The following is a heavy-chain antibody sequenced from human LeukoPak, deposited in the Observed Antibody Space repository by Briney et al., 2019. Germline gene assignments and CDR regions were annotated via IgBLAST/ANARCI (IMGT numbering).Heavy chain of an antibody. CDR1: GCSVSSSNYY. Sequence: SETLSLTCTASGCSVSSSNYYWSWIRQPPGKGLEWVGFFSYNVHSDYNPSLKSRVTISVDTSKNQFSLRLSSVTAADTAIYYCARVSVAGTGPDYWGQGAQVTVSS. D-gene: IGHD6-13*01. V-gene: IGHV4-61*01. CDR3: ARVSVAGTGPDY. CDR2: FSYNVHS. J-gene: IGHJ4*02.